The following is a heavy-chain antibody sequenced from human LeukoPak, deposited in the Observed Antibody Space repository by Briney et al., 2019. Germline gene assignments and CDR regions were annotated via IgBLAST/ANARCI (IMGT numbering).Heavy chain of an antibody. CDR2: ISGSGGST. CDR3: AKDVPDYYDSSGYNFDY. D-gene: IGHD3-22*01. V-gene: IGHV3-23*01. Sequence: GGSLRLSCAASGFTFSSYAMSWVRQAPGKGLEWVSAISGSGGSTYYADSVKGRFTISRDNSKNTPYLQMNSLRAEDTAVYYCAKDVPDYYDSSGYNFDYWGQGTLVTVSS. CDR1: GFTFSSYA. J-gene: IGHJ4*02.